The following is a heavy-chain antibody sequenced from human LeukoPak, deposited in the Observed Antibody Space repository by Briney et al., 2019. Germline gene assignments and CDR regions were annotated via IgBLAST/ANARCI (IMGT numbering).Heavy chain of an antibody. CDR1: GYTFTSYG. D-gene: IGHD5-18*01. J-gene: IGHJ4*02. Sequence: ASVKVSCKTSGYTFTSYGISWVRQAPGQGLEWMGGIIPIFGTANYAQKFQGRVTMTRNPSISTAYMELSSLRSEDTAVYYCARNVRDTGTFDYWGQGTLVTVSP. V-gene: IGHV1-69*05. CDR3: ARNVRDTGTFDY. CDR2: IIPIFGTA.